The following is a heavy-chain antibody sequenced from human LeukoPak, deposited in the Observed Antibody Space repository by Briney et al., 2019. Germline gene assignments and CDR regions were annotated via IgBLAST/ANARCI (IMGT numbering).Heavy chain of an antibody. V-gene: IGHV1-46*01. D-gene: IGHD6-13*01. Sequence: ASVKVSCKASGYTFTSYYMHWVRQAPGQGLEWMGIINPSGGSTSYAQKFQGRVTMTRDTSTSTVYMELSSLRSENTAVYYCARDSNSSSWDGHLDYWGQGTLVTVSS. CDR1: GYTFTSYY. CDR2: INPSGGST. CDR3: ARDSNSSSWDGHLDY. J-gene: IGHJ4*02.